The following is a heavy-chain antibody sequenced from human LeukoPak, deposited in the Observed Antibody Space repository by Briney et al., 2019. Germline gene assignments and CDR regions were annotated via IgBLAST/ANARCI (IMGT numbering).Heavy chain of an antibody. CDR2: IYTSGST. CDR1: GGSISSYY. J-gene: IGHJ3*02. CDR3: ARAHYDILTGGAFDI. Sequence: PSETLSLTCTVSGGSISSYYWSWIRQPAGKGLEWIGRIYTSGSTNYNPSLKSRVTMSVDTSKDQFSLKLSSVTAADTAVYYCARAHYDILTGGAFDIWGQGTMVTVSS. V-gene: IGHV4-4*07. D-gene: IGHD3-9*01.